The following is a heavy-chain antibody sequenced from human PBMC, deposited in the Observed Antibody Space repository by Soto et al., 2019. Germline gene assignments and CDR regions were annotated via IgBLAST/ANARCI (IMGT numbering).Heavy chain of an antibody. D-gene: IGHD3-10*01. Sequence: GGSLRLSCAASGFTFSTYNMNWVRQAPGKGLEWVSSISTDSDYIYYADSLKGRFTISRDNAKNSLYLQMNSLRAEDTAVHYCATVRGDEVAFDIWGQGTKVTVS. CDR3: ATVRGDEVAFDI. CDR2: ISTDSDYI. V-gene: IGHV3-21*01. J-gene: IGHJ3*02. CDR1: GFTFSTYN.